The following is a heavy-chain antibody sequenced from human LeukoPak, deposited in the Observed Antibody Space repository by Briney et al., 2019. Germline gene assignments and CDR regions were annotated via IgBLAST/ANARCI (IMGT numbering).Heavy chain of an antibody. CDR1: GYTFTSYD. CDR3: VGGSGSRRWVDY. Sequence: ASVKVSCKASGYTFTSYDINWVRQATGQGLEWMGWMNPNSGNTGYAQKFQGRVTITRNTSISTAYMELSSLRSEDTAVYYCVGGSGSRRWVDYWGQGTLVTVSS. V-gene: IGHV1-8*03. J-gene: IGHJ4*02. D-gene: IGHD3-10*01. CDR2: MNPNSGNT.